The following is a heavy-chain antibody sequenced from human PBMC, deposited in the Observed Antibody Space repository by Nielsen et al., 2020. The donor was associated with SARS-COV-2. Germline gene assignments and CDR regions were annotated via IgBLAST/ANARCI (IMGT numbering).Heavy chain of an antibody. V-gene: IGHV3-11*03. CDR2: ISSSSSYT. J-gene: IGHJ5*02. CDR1: GFTFSDYY. D-gene: IGHD6-19*01. Sequence: GGSLRLSCAASGFTFSDYYMSWIRQAPGKGLEWVSYISSSSSYTNYADSVKGRFTISRDNAKNSLYLQMNSLRAEDTAVYYCASSAVAGSYNWFDPWGQGTLVTVSS. CDR3: ASSAVAGSYNWFDP.